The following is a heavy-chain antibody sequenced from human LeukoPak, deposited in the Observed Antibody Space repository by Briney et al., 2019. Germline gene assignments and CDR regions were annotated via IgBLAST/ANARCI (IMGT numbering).Heavy chain of an antibody. D-gene: IGHD2-15*01. CDR3: ASRDPCSGGTCYGLGY. CDR2: ISGSGGST. CDR1: GFTFSSYA. Sequence: GGSLRLSCAASGFTFSSYAMSWVRQAPGKGLEWVSAISGSGGSTYYADSVKGRITISRDNSKNTLYLQMNSLRAEDTAVFFCASRDPCSGGTCYGLGYWGQGTLVTVSS. V-gene: IGHV3-23*01. J-gene: IGHJ4*02.